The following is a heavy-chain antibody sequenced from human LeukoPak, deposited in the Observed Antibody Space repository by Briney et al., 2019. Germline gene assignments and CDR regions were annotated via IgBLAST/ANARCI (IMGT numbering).Heavy chain of an antibody. Sequence: GGSLRLSCAASGFIFNDYYISWIRQAPGKGLEWVSSINNSGRARYYADSVQGRFTIARDNAKNSVYLQMSSLRVEDTAVYYCAGSRLVWFGESSSAFDIWGQGTMVTVSS. J-gene: IGHJ3*02. CDR3: AGSRLVWFGESSSAFDI. CDR2: INNSGRAR. CDR1: GFIFNDYY. D-gene: IGHD3-10*01. V-gene: IGHV3-11*01.